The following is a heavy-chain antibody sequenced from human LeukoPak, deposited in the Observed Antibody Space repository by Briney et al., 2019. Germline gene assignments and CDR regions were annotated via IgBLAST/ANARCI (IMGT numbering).Heavy chain of an antibody. CDR1: GFTFSSYG. Sequence: SGGSLRLSCAASGFTFSSYGMHWVRQAPGKGLEWVAFIRYDGSNKYYADSVKGRFTISRVNSKNTLYLQMNSLRAEDTAVYYCAKGNNSPNHKAPYYFDYWGQGTLVTVSS. V-gene: IGHV3-30*02. CDR3: AKGNNSPNHKAPYYFDY. D-gene: IGHD4-23*01. J-gene: IGHJ4*02. CDR2: IRYDGSNK.